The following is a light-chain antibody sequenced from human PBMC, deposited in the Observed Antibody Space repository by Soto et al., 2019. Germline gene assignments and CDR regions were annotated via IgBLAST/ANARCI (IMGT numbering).Light chain of an antibody. Sequence: QSALAQPASVSGSPGQSVTISCTGSSSDVGNSNLVSWFQQAPGKAPKLIIYETTERPSGVSGRFSGSKSGDTASLTISALQAEDEAVYYCAAWDDSFNGNVFGTGTKLTVL. J-gene: IGLJ1*01. CDR2: ETT. V-gene: IGLV2-23*01. CDR3: AAWDDSFNGNV. CDR1: SSDVGNSNL.